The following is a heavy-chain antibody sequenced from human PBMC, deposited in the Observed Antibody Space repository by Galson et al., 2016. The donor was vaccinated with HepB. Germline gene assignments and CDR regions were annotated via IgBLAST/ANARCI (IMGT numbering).Heavy chain of an antibody. J-gene: IGHJ5*02. CDR3: ARDSRLVRVNWFDP. V-gene: IGHV3-33*01. D-gene: IGHD3-10*01. CDR1: GFTFRTYA. Sequence: SLRLSCAASGFTFRTYAMHWLRQAPGKGLEWVAVIWYDGSNEYYADSVKGRFTISRDNSKNTLYLQMNSLRAEDTAVYYCARDSRLVRVNWFDPWGQGTLVTVSS. CDR2: IWYDGSNE.